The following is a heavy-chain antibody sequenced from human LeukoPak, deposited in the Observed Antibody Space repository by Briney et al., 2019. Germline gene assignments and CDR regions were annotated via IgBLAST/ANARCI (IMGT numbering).Heavy chain of an antibody. CDR1: GYTFTSYD. CDR3: ARLGSGYVGVDY. Sequence: ASVKVSCKASGYTFTSYDINWVRQATGQGLEWMGWMNPSSGNTGYAQKFQGRVTITRNTSISTAYMELSSLRSEDTAVYYCARLGSGYVGVDYWGQGTLVTVSS. V-gene: IGHV1-8*03. D-gene: IGHD3-22*01. CDR2: MNPSSGNT. J-gene: IGHJ4*02.